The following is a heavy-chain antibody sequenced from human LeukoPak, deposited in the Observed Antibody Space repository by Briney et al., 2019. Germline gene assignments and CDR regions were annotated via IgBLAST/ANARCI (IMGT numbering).Heavy chain of an antibody. CDR2: INAYNGNT. CDR1: GYTFTSYG. J-gene: IGHJ4*02. V-gene: IGHV1-18*01. Sequence: ASVKVSCKASGYTFTSYGISWLRQAPGQGLEWMGWINAYNGNTNYAQKFQGRVTMTTDTSTSTAYMELRSLRSDDTAVYYCAILRSTLGYWGQGTLVTVSS. D-gene: IGHD4-17*01. CDR3: AILRSTLGY.